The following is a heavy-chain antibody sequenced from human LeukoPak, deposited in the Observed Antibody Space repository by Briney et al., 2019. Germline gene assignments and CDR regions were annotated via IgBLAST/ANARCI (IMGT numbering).Heavy chain of an antibody. Sequence: ETQSLSCGVYAGFHSGYYWWWLPEPPRKGEGWGRDYHHIGRTNYIPSLERRVTISVDTSEHQFTLKLSSVTAADTAVYYCATGWNVVVPAAILGVGPWYYYYYMDVWGKGTTVTVSS. V-gene: IGHV4-34*01. CDR1: AGFHSGYY. CDR3: ATGWNVVVPAAILGVGPWYYYYYMDV. J-gene: IGHJ6*03. D-gene: IGHD2-2*02. CDR2: YHHIGRT.